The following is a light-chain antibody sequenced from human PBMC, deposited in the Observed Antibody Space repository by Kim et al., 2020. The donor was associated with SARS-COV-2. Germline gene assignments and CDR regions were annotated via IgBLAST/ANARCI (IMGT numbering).Light chain of an antibody. CDR1: QSIASY. V-gene: IGKV1-39*01. CDR3: QQTYSSPYT. CDR2: AAS. J-gene: IGKJ2*01. Sequence: SASVGDRVTITCRASQSIASYLNWYQQKPGKAPQLLIYAASSLQSGVPSSFSGSGSGTVFTLTISSLRPGDLAMYYCQQTYSSPYTFGQGTKLE.